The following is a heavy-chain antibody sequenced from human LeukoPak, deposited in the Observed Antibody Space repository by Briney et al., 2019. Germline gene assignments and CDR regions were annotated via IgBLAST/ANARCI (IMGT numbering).Heavy chain of an antibody. J-gene: IGHJ4*02. Sequence: ETLSLTCTVSGGSISSYYWSWIRQPPGKGLEWIGYIYYSGSTNYNPSLKSRVTISVDTSKNQFSLKLSSVTAADTAVYYCARSGSYLAGPFDYWGQGTLVTVSS. CDR1: GGSISSYY. V-gene: IGHV4-59*01. CDR2: IYYSGST. D-gene: IGHD1-26*01. CDR3: ARSGSYLAGPFDY.